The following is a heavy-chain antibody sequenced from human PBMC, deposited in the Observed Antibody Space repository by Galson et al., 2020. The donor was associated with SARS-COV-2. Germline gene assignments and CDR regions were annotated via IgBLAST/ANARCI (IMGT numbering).Heavy chain of an antibody. CDR1: GFSLSNARMG. V-gene: IGHV2-26*01. CDR2: IFSNDEK. J-gene: IGHJ2*01. D-gene: IGHD3-22*01. Sequence: KMSGPTLVKPTETLTLTCTVSGFSLSNARMGVSWIRQPPGKALEWLAHIFSNDEKSYSTSLKSRLTISKDTSKSQVVLTMTNMDPVDTATYYCARIRYYDSSGYYYEQLHYWYFDLWGRGTLVTVSS. CDR3: ARIRYYDSSGYYYEQLHYWYFDL.